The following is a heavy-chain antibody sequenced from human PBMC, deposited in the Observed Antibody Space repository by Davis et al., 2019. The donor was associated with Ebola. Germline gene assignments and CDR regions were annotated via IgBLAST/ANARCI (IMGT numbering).Heavy chain of an antibody. CDR3: AKAGNLYETSAYYGN. CDR1: GFTFSSYI. J-gene: IGHJ4*02. V-gene: IGHV3-21*04. D-gene: IGHD3-22*01. Sequence: GGSLRLSCAASGFTFSSYIMNWVRQAPGKGLEWVSSISGSSAYIYYADSVKGRFSISRDNSKNTLFLQMNSLRADDTAVYYCAKAGNLYETSAYYGNWGQGTLVTVSS. CDR2: ISGSSAYI.